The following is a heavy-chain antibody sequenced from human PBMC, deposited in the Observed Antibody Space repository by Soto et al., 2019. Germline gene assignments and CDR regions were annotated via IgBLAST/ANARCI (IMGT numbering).Heavy chain of an antibody. D-gene: IGHD4-17*01. CDR2: IYYSVST. Sequence: SETLSLAGPVGGGAVSSGSYYWSLIRQPPGKGLEWIGYIYYSVSTNYNTSLKSRVTISVDTSKNQFSLKLSSVTAADKAVYYCERGNGDDNMYSWFDPWGQGTLVTVYS. CDR1: GGAVSSGSYY. V-gene: IGHV4-61*01. J-gene: IGHJ5*02. CDR3: ERGNGDDNMYSWFDP.